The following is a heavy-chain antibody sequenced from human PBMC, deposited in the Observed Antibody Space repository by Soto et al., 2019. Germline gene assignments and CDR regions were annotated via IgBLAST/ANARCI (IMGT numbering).Heavy chain of an antibody. CDR1: GFTFSSYG. CDR3: ARDRARYCSSTSCYAFDY. Sequence: GGSLRLSCAASGFTFSSYGMHWVRQAPGKGLEWVAVIWYDGSNKYYADSVKGRFTISRDNSKNTLYLQMNSLRAEDTAVYYCARDRARYCSSTSCYAFDYWGQGTLVTVSS. V-gene: IGHV3-33*01. CDR2: IWYDGSNK. J-gene: IGHJ4*02. D-gene: IGHD2-2*01.